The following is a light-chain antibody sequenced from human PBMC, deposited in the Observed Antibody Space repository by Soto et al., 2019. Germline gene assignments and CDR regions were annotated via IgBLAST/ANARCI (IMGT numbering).Light chain of an antibody. V-gene: IGKV3-20*01. CDR2: GAS. CDR1: QSVSSSY. J-gene: IGKJ2*01. Sequence: EIVLTQSPGTLSLSPGERATLSCRASQSVSSSYLAWYQQKLGQAPRLLIYGASSRATGIPDRFSGSGSGTDFTLTISRLEPEDFAVYYCQQYGSSPQTFGQGTQLEIK. CDR3: QQYGSSPQT.